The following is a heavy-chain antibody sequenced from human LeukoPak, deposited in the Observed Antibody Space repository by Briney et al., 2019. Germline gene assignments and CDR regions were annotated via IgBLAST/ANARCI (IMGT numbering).Heavy chain of an antibody. CDR1: GGSISRGDYY. D-gene: IGHD3-10*01. CDR2: IYRSGIT. CDR3: ARGLRVIMIRAAITDLNWFDA. J-gene: IGHJ5*02. Sequence: SETPCLTCTVSGGSISRGDYYWTWISQPPGKGLEWIGSIYRSGITPYNSSLKSRLTISVDKSKNQFSLKLSSVTAADTAVYYCARGLRVIMIRAAITDLNWFDAWGQGTLVIVSS. V-gene: IGHV4-30-4*01.